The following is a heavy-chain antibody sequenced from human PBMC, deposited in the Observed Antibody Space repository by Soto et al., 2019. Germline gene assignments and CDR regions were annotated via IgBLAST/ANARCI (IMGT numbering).Heavy chain of an antibody. Sequence: SVKVSCKASGGTFSSYAISWVRQAPGQGLEWMGGIIPIFGTANYAQKFQGRVTITADKSTSTAYMELSSLRSEDTAVYYCARDHIVVVPAAIPYYYYGMDVWGQGTTVTVSS. CDR2: IIPIFGTA. D-gene: IGHD2-2*02. J-gene: IGHJ6*02. CDR1: GGTFSSYA. CDR3: ARDHIVVVPAAIPYYYYGMDV. V-gene: IGHV1-69*06.